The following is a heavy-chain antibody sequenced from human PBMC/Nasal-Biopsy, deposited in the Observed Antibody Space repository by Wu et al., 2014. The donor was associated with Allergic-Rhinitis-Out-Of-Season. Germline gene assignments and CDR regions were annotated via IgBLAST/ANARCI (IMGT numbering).Heavy chain of an antibody. V-gene: IGHV3-30*18. CDR3: AKEAGWGLPVDY. J-gene: IGHJ4*02. CDR1: EFSFSTYG. CDR2: IASHGGTE. D-gene: IGHD6-19*01. Sequence: RLSCAASEFSFSTYGMQWFRQAPGKGLEWVAVIASHGGTEYYADSVKGRFIISRDNSNNTSHLEMNGLTAEDTAVYYCAKEAGWGLPVDYWGQGTLVTVSS.